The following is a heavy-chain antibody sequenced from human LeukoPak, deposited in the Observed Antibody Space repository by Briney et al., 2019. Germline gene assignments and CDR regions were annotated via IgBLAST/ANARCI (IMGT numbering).Heavy chain of an antibody. D-gene: IGHD3-3*02. Sequence: SETLSLTCAVSGGSISSSNWWSWVRQPPGKGLEWIGEIYHSGSTNYNPSLKSRVTISVDKSKNQFSLKLSSVTAADTAVYYCATSSSSQMLHFWSGLNWFDPWGQGTLVTVSS. CDR2: IYHSGST. CDR1: GGSISSSNW. CDR3: ATSSSSQMLHFWSGLNWFDP. V-gene: IGHV4-4*02. J-gene: IGHJ5*02.